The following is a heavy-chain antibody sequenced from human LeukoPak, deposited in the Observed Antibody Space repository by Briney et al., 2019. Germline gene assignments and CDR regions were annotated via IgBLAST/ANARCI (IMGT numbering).Heavy chain of an antibody. CDR1: GFTFSSYA. CDR2: ISYDGSNK. J-gene: IGHJ6*02. V-gene: IGHV3-30-3*01. Sequence: GRSLRLSCAASGFTFSSYAMHWVRQARGKGLEWVAVISYDGSNKYYADSVKGRFTISRDNSKNTLYLQMNSLGAEDTAVYYCARGPPHYGMDVWGQGTTVTVSS. CDR3: ARGPPHYGMDV.